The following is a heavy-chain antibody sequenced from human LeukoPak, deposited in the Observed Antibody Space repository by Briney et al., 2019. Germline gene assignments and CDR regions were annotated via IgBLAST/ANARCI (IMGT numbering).Heavy chain of an antibody. CDR1: GGSISSSSYD. D-gene: IGHD2-15*01. CDR2: IYYSGST. CDR3: ASTMLLGHNWFDP. V-gene: IGHV4-39*01. Sequence: PSETLSLTCTVSGGSISSSSYDWGWIRQPPGKGLEWIGSIYYSGSTYYNPSLKRRVTISVDTSKNQFSLKLSSVTAADTAVYYCASTMLLGHNWFDPWGQGTLVTVSS. J-gene: IGHJ5*02.